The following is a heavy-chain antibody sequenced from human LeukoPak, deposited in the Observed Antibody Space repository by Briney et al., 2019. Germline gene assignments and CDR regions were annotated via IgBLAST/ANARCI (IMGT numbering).Heavy chain of an antibody. Sequence: GGCLRLSCAAAGFSFGSYWMSGVRQGPGKGLVWVANIKQDGSEKYYVDSVKGRFTISRDNAKNSLYLQMNGLRAEDTAVYYCARVNYYYGMDVWGQGTTVTVSS. CDR1: GFSFGSYW. V-gene: IGHV3-7*01. CDR2: IKQDGSEK. J-gene: IGHJ6*02. CDR3: ARVNYYYGMDV.